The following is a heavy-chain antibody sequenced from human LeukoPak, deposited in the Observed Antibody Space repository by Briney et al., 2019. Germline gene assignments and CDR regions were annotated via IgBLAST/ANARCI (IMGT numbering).Heavy chain of an antibody. CDR3: ARGPYCSSTSCYRKWAGFDP. CDR2: IRASNGNI. Sequence: ASVKVSCKASGYTFTNYGITWVRQAPGQGLEWMGWIRASNGNIDYAQKLQGRVTMTTDTSTNTTYMDLRSLTSDDTAVYYCARGPYCSSTSCYRKWAGFDPWDQGTLVTVSS. V-gene: IGHV1-18*04. J-gene: IGHJ5*02. D-gene: IGHD2-2*01. CDR1: GYTFTNYG.